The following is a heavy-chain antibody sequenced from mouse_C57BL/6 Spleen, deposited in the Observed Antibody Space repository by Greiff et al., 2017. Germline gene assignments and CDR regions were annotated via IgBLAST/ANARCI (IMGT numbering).Heavy chain of an antibody. D-gene: IGHD2-5*01. CDR3: ARSYSNYWYFDV. CDR2: IYPGGGYT. CDR1: GYTFTNYW. Sequence: VKLMESGAELVRPGTSVKMSCKASGYTFTNYWIGWAKQRPGHGLEWIGDIYPGGGYTNYNEKFKGKATLTADKSSSTAYMQFSSLTSEDSAIYYCARSYSNYWYFDVWGTGTTVTVSS. J-gene: IGHJ1*03. V-gene: IGHV1-63*01.